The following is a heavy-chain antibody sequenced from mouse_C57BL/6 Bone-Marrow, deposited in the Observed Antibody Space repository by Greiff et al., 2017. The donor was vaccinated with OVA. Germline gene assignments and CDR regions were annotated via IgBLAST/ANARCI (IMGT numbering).Heavy chain of an antibody. D-gene: IGHD1-1*01. J-gene: IGHJ3*01. Sequence: VQLQQSGAELVRPGSSVKMSCKTSGYTFTSYGINWVKQRPGQGLERIGYIFLGNGYTVYNEKFKGKATLTSDTATSTAYMQLSRRTSEDSAIYFCAREVLRSFAYWGQGTLVTVSA. CDR3: AREVLRSFAY. CDR2: IFLGNGYT. CDR1: GYTFTSYG. V-gene: IGHV1-58*01.